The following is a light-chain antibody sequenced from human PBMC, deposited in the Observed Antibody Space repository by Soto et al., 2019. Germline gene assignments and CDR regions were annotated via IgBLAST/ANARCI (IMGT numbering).Light chain of an antibody. J-gene: IGKJ4*01. CDR2: DAS. Sequence: IALSQSQATRSSSPGERATLSWRASQNVSRFLAWYQRRPGQAPRLLIYDASNRASDIPARLSGXXSGTDFTLTISSLEPEDSGVYYCQQRSNWPPLTFG. CDR1: QNVSRF. V-gene: IGKV3-11*01. CDR3: QQRSNWPPLT.